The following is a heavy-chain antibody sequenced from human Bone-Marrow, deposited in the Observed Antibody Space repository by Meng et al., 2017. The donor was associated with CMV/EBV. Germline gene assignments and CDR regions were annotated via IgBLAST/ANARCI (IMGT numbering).Heavy chain of an antibody. V-gene: IGHV1-18*01. Sequence: ASVKVSCKASGYTFTSYGISWVRQAPGQGLEWMGWIGAYNGNTNYAQKFQGRVTMTRDTSISTAYMELSRLRSDDTAVYYCARECGIAAALLDYGMDVWGQGTTVTVSS. CDR1: GYTFTSYG. D-gene: IGHD6-13*01. CDR3: ARECGIAAALLDYGMDV. CDR2: IGAYNGNT. J-gene: IGHJ6*02.